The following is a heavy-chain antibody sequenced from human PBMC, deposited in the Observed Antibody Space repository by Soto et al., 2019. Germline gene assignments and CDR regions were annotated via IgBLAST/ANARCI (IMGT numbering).Heavy chain of an antibody. CDR1: GFTFSRYD. Sequence: GGSLRLSSAASGFTFSRYDMHWVRQGTGKGLEWVSGIDTTGAPYYSGSVKGRFTISRENAKNSLFLEMDSLRPGDTAVYYCARESSDWSAVDYWGQGTLVTVSS. D-gene: IGHD6-19*01. CDR3: ARESSDWSAVDY. V-gene: IGHV3-13*05. J-gene: IGHJ4*02. CDR2: IDTTGAP.